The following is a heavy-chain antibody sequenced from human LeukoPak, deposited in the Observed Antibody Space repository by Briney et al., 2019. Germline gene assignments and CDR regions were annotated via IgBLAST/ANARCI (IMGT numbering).Heavy chain of an antibody. D-gene: IGHD2-15*01. J-gene: IGHJ4*02. CDR3: ARERSSGAFDY. V-gene: IGHV3-33*01. Sequence: GRSLRLSCAASGFTFSSYGMHWVRQAPGRGLEWVAIVWHDGSNKYYADSVKGRFTISRDNSKNTLDLQMNSLRAEDTAVYYCARERSSGAFDYWGQGTLVTVSS. CDR2: VWHDGSNK. CDR1: GFTFSSYG.